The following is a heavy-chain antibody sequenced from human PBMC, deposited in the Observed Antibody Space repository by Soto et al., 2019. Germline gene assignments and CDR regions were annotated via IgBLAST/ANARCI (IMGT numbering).Heavy chain of an antibody. CDR1: GGSIRSFY. D-gene: IGHD6-13*01. CDR3: ARDSYSSSDWSGDY. V-gene: IGHV4-4*07. J-gene: IGHJ4*02. Sequence: QVQLQESGPGLVKPSETLSLTYTVSGGSIRSFYWSWIRQPAGKGLEWIGRIYTTGSTNYNPSLKSRVTMSVDTSKNQFSLKLSSVTAADTAVYYCARDSYSSSDWSGDYWGQGTLVTVSS. CDR2: IYTTGST.